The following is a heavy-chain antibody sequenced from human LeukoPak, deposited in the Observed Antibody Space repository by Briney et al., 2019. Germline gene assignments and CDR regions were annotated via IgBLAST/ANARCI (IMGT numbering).Heavy chain of an antibody. CDR2: INSDGSST. CDR3: ARNPDRDYYYYYGMDV. CDR1: GFTFSNYW. V-gene: IGHV3-74*01. J-gene: IGHJ6*02. Sequence: PGGSLRLSCAASGFTFSNYWMHWVRQAPGKGLVWVSRINSDGSSTSYADSVKGRFTISRDNAKSTLYLQMNSLRVEDTAVYFCARNPDRDYYYYYGMDVWGQGTTVTVSS. D-gene: IGHD3-22*01.